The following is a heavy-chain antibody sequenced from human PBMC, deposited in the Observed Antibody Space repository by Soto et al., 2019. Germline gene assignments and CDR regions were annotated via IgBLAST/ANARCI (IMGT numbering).Heavy chain of an antibody. Sequence: QVQLVESGGGVVQPGTSLRLSCAASGFSFSSHAMHWVCQAPGKGLEWVAVISYHGVNKYYADSVRGRFTISRDNSKNTVYLQLDRLGTDDTGVYHCARGGWLQNPGSDYWGQGILVTVSS. D-gene: IGHD3-10*01. CDR3: ARGGWLQNPGSDY. CDR1: GFSFSSHA. V-gene: IGHV3-30*03. CDR2: ISYHGVNK. J-gene: IGHJ4*02.